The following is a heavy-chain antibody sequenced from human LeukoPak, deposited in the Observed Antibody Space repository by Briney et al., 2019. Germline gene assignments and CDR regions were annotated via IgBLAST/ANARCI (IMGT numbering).Heavy chain of an antibody. D-gene: IGHD1-26*01. CDR3: ARGGATPRHYYYYMDV. CDR1: GFTFDDYG. CDR2: INWNGGST. Sequence: GGSLRLSCAASGFTFDDYGMSWVRQAPGKGLEWVSGINWNGGSTGYADSVEGRFTISRDNAKNSLYLQMNSLRAEDTALYYCARGGATPRHYYYYMDVWGKGTTVTVSS. J-gene: IGHJ6*03. V-gene: IGHV3-20*04.